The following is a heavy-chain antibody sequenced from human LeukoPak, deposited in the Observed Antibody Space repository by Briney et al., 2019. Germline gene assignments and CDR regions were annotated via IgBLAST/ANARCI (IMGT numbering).Heavy chain of an antibody. CDR3: ARGVPEYRRIAARLRFDY. CDR2: INHSGST. CDR1: GGSFSGYY. Sequence: PSETLSLTCAVYGGSFSGYYWSWIRQPPGKGLEWIGEINHSGSTNYNPSLKSRVTISVDTSKNQFSLKLSSVTAADTAVYYCARGVPEYRRIAARLRFDYWGQGTLVTVSS. J-gene: IGHJ4*02. D-gene: IGHD6-6*01. V-gene: IGHV4-34*01.